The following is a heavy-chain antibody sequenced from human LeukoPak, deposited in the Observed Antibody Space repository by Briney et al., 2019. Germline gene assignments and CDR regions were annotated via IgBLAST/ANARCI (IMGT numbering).Heavy chain of an antibody. CDR2: ISTYDGNT. CDR3: ARGGVSNSWYRTPDY. J-gene: IGHJ4*02. V-gene: IGHV1-18*01. Sequence: ASVKVSCKASGYSFTNYGISWVRQAPGQGLEWMGWISTYDGNTSYVQKLQGRVTMTTDTSTSTAYMELRSLRSDDTAVYYCARGGVSNSWYRTPDYWGQGTLVAVSS. CDR1: GYSFTNYG. D-gene: IGHD6-13*01.